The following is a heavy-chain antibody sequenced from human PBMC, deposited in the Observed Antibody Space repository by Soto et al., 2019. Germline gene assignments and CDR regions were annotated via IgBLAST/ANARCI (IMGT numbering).Heavy chain of an antibody. D-gene: IGHD2-8*01. V-gene: IGHV1-69*02. CDR2: IIPILGIA. J-gene: IGHJ4*02. CDR3: ARGSGMASPFDY. Sequence: QVPLVQSGAEVKKPGSSVKVSCKASGGTFSSYTISWVRQAPGQGLEWMGRIIPILGIANYAQKFQGRVTITADKSTSTAYMELSSLRSEDTAVYYCARGSGMASPFDYWGQGTLVTVSS. CDR1: GGTFSSYT.